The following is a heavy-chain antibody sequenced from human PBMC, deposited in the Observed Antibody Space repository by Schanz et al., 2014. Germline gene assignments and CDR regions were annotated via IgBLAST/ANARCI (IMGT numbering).Heavy chain of an antibody. CDR3: ARDSLRGATGGYGMDV. V-gene: IGHV4-39*07. CDR1: GGSISSSNYY. D-gene: IGHD2-8*02. CDR2: INHGGST. Sequence: QLQLQESGPGLVKPSETLSLTCTVSGGSISSSNYYWGWIRQPPGKGLEWIAEINHGGSTNYNPSLKSRVTISVDTSKNQFSLKLSSVTAADTAVYYCARDSLRGATGGYGMDVWGQGTTVTVSS. J-gene: IGHJ6*02.